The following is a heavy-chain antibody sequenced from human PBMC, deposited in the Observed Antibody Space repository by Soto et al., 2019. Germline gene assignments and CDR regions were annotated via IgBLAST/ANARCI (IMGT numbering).Heavy chain of an antibody. D-gene: IGHD3-10*01. V-gene: IGHV3-49*03. CDR1: GFTFGDYT. J-gene: IGHJ6*02. CDR2: IRSKAYGGTT. CDR3: ARDLTSSDSHYLYGMDG. Sequence: GGSLRLSCVASGFTFGDYTMSWFRQAPGGGLEWISFIRSKAYGGTTEYAASVKGRFTISRDDSKSIAYLQMNSLKSEDTAVYYCARDLTSSDSHYLYGMDGWGEGNTVTVSS.